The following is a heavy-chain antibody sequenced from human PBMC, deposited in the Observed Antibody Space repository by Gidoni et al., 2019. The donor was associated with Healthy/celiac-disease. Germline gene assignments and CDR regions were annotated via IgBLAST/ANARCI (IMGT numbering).Heavy chain of an antibody. CDR3: ARTGRGYCSRTSCLNWFDP. J-gene: IGHJ5*02. CDR2: IYYSGTT. CDR1: GGSISSSSCY. D-gene: IGHD2-2*01. V-gene: IGHV4-39*01. Sequence: QLQLQESGPGLVKPSETLSLTCTVSGGSISSSSCYWGWNRQPPGKGLAWIGSIYYSGTTYYNPSLKSRVTISVDTSKNQFSLKLSSVTAADTAVYYCARTGRGYCSRTSCLNWFDPWGQGTLVTVSS.